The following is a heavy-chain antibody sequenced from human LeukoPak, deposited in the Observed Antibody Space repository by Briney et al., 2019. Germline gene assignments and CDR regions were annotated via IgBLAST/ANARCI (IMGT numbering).Heavy chain of an antibody. V-gene: IGHV4-4*07. CDR3: ARASGITGTKGPFDP. J-gene: IGHJ5*02. Sequence: PSETLSLICTVSGGSVSSYYWSWIRQPAGKGLEWIGRIYSSGSTDYNPSLKSRVTISVDTSKNQFSLKLSSVTAADTAVYYCARASGITGTKGPFDPWGQGTLVTVSS. CDR2: IYSSGST. D-gene: IGHD1-7*01. CDR1: GGSVSSYY.